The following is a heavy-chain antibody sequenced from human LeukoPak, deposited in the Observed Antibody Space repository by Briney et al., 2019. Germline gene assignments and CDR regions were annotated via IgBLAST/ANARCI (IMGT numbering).Heavy chain of an antibody. CDR1: GFTFDDYA. CDR3: AREAYDSSGYGAFDI. V-gene: IGHV3-9*01. Sequence: GGSLRLSCAASGFTFDDYAMHWVRQAPGKGLEWVSGINWSSDRIGYADSVTGRFTISRDNAKNSLYLQMNSLRAEDTAVYYCAREAYDSSGYGAFDIWGQGTMVTVSS. J-gene: IGHJ3*02. D-gene: IGHD3-22*01. CDR2: INWSSDRI.